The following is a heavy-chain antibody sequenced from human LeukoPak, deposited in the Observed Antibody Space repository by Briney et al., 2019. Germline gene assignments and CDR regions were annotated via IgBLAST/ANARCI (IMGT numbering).Heavy chain of an antibody. D-gene: IGHD1-26*01. CDR3: ARYIVSYPHDAFDI. CDR1: GGSFSGYY. J-gene: IGHJ3*02. Sequence: SETLSLTCAVYGGSFSGYYWSWIRQPPGKGLEWIGEINHSGSTNYNPSLKSRVAISVDTSKNQFSLKLSSVTAADTAFYYCARYIVSYPHDAFDIWGQGTMVTVSS. V-gene: IGHV4-34*01. CDR2: INHSGST.